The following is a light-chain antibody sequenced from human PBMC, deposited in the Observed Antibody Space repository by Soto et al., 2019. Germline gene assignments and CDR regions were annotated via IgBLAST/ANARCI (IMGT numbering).Light chain of an antibody. CDR1: QNISTW. Sequence: DIQMTQSPPSLSASVGDTVTITCRASQNISTWLAWYQQKPGKVPKVLIYAASTLQPGVPSRFSGGGSGTDFSLTIRSLQPEDFATYYCQEVNSFPRAFGQGTKLEIK. V-gene: IGKV1-12*01. CDR3: QEVNSFPRA. CDR2: AAS. J-gene: IGKJ2*01.